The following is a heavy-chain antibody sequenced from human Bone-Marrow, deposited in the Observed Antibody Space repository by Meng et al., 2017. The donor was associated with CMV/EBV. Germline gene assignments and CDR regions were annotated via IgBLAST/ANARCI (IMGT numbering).Heavy chain of an antibody. CDR3: ARTTGTGAFDI. CDR1: GFTFSSYD. J-gene: IGHJ3*02. CDR2: IGTAGDT. D-gene: IGHD1-1*01. Sequence: GESLKISCAASGFTFSSYDMHWVRQATGKGLEWVSAIGTAGDTYYPGSVKGRFTISRENAKNSLYLQMNSLRAGDTAVYYCARTTGTGAFDIWGQGKMVPVSS. V-gene: IGHV3-13*01.